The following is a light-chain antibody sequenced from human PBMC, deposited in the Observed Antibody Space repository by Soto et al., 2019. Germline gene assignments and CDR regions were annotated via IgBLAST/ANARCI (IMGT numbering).Light chain of an antibody. CDR3: QQRSNWPPST. CDR1: QDITNY. V-gene: IGKV1-9*01. Sequence: QLTQSPSSLSASVGDRVTITCRASQDITNYLGWYQQRSGKAPRLLIYAASTLQRGVPSRFSGSGSGTDFTLTISSLQPEDFATYYCQQRSNWPPSTFGQGTKLEIK. J-gene: IGKJ2*01. CDR2: AAS.